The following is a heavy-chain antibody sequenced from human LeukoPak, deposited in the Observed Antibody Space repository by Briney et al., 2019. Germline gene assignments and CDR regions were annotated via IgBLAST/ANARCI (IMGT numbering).Heavy chain of an antibody. CDR2: IIPIFGIA. D-gene: IGHD6-13*01. V-gene: IGHV1-69*10. CDR1: GGTFSSYA. Sequence: EASVKVSCKASGGTFSSYAISWVRQAPGQGLEWMGGIIPIFGIANYAQKFQGRVTITADRSTSTAYMELSSLRSEDTAVYYCARAGGNSWTVGDDAFDIWGQGTMVTVSS. J-gene: IGHJ3*02. CDR3: ARAGGNSWTVGDDAFDI.